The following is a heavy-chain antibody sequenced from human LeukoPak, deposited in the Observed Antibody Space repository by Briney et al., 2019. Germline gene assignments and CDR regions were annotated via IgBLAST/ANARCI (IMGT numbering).Heavy chain of an antibody. D-gene: IGHD3-10*01. J-gene: IGHJ4*02. CDR1: GFTFSSYW. CDR3: ARDSYYGSGSYTIDY. CDR2: IKQGGSEK. V-gene: IGHV3-7*01. Sequence: TGGSLRLSCAASGFTFSSYWMSWVRQAPGKGLEWVANIKQGGSEKYYVDSVKGRFTISRDNAKNSLYLQMNSLRAEDTAVYYCARDSYYGSGSYTIDYWGQGTLVTVSS.